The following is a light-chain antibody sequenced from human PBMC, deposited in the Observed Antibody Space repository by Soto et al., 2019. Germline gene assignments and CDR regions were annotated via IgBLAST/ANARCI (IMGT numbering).Light chain of an antibody. Sequence: EIVLTQSPATLSLSPGEGATVSCRDSEGVSSDIAWYQHRPGQAPRLLIYDASNRATGIPARFSGSGSGTDFTLTISSLEPEDFAVYYCQQRSGWPLTVGQGTRLEIK. CDR1: EGVSSD. V-gene: IGKV3-11*01. CDR2: DAS. J-gene: IGKJ5*01. CDR3: QQRSGWPLT.